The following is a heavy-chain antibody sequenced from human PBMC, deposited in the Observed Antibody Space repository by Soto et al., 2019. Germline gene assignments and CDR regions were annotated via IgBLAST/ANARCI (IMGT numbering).Heavy chain of an antibody. Sequence: PSETLSLTCSGSGGSISHYYWSWIRQSPGKGLEWIGFIFYSENSNYNPSLKSRFSMSVHLSTKEFSLKLASATTALTTIYYSESHGADWLIRPLDPGRQGTLVIGCS. J-gene: IGHJ5*02. D-gene: IGHD6-19*01. CDR2: IFYSENS. V-gene: IGHV4-59*01. CDR3: ESHGADWLIRPLDP. CDR1: GGSISHYY.